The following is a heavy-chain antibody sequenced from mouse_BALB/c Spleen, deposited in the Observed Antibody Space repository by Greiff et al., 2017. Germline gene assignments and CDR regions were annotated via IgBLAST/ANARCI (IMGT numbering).Heavy chain of an antibody. D-gene: IGHD1-2*01. CDR3: AREEDYYGPWFAY. V-gene: IGHV1S29*02. J-gene: IGHJ3*01. CDR1: GYTFTDYN. Sequence: EVQVVESGPELVKPGASVKISCKASGYTFTDYNMHWVKQSHGKSLEWIGYIYPYNGGTGYNQKFKSKATLTVDNSSSTAYMELHSLTAEDSAVYYCAREEDYYGPWFAYWGQGTLVTVSA. CDR2: IYPYNGGT.